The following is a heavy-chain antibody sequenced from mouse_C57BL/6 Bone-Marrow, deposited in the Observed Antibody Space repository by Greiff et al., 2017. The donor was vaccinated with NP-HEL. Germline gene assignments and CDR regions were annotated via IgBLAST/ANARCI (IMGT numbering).Heavy chain of an antibody. J-gene: IGHJ3*01. V-gene: IGHV8-12*01. CDR1: GFSLSTSGMG. CDR3: ARGGWLLEFAY. CDR2: IYWDDDK. D-gene: IGHD2-3*01. Sequence: QVTLKVSGPGILQSSPSLSLSCSFSGFSLSTSGMGVSWIRQPSGMGLEWLAHIYWDDDKRYNPSLKSRPTISKDTSRNQVFLKITSVDTADTATYYCARGGWLLEFAYWGQGTLVTVSA.